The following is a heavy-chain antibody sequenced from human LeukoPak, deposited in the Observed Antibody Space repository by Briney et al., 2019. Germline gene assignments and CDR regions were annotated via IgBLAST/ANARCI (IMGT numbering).Heavy chain of an antibody. CDR1: GFTFSDYY. D-gene: IGHD6-13*01. J-gene: IGHJ5*02. CDR2: ISSSGSTI. Sequence: GGSLRLSCAASGFTFSDYYMSWIRQAPGKGLEWVSYISSSGSTIYYADSVKGRFTISRDNAKNSLYLQMNSLRAEDTAVYYCARDRGSSSWYNWFDPWGQGTLATVSS. V-gene: IGHV3-11*01. CDR3: ARDRGSSSWYNWFDP.